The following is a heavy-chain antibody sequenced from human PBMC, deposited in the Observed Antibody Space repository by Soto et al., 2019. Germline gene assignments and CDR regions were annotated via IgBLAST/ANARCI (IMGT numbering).Heavy chain of an antibody. CDR1: GFSFSTCA. Sequence: EVQLLESGGGLVQPGGSLRLSCAASGFSFSTCAMLWVRQAPGKGLEWVSGINDSGDFTVYSDSVKGRFTISRDNSKNTVFLQMNSLRAEDTAIYYCATGRYCSSAACLAADWGQGALITVSS. J-gene: IGHJ4*02. V-gene: IGHV3-23*01. CDR2: INDSGDFT. D-gene: IGHD2-2*01. CDR3: ATGRYCSSAACLAAD.